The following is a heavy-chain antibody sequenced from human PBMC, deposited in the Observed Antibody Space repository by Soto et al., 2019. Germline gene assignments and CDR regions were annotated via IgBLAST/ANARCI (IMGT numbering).Heavy chain of an antibody. J-gene: IGHJ6*02. CDR2: INPSGGST. D-gene: IGHD3-3*01. Sequence: ASVKVSCKASGYTFTSYYMHWVRQAPGQGLEWMGIINPSGGSTSYAQKFQGRVTMTRDTSTSTVYMELSSLRSEDTAVYYCARDVLLGTYYDFWSGYYTYYYYGMDVWGQGTTVTV. CDR1: GYTFTSYY. CDR3: ARDVLLGTYYDFWSGYYTYYYYGMDV. V-gene: IGHV1-46*01.